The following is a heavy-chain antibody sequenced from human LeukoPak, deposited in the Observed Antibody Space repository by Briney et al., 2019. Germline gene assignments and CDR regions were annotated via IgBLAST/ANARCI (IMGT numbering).Heavy chain of an antibody. J-gene: IGHJ2*01. Sequence: AGGSLRLSCVVSGFSISSHWMSWVRQAPGKGLEWVASLKEDVSARNLVDSVKGRFTISRDNVENSLSLQMNSLRAEDTAVYYCARDYSSGWLFDLWGRGTLVTVSS. V-gene: IGHV3-7*01. D-gene: IGHD6-19*01. CDR2: LKEDVSAR. CDR3: ARDYSSGWLFDL. CDR1: GFSISSHW.